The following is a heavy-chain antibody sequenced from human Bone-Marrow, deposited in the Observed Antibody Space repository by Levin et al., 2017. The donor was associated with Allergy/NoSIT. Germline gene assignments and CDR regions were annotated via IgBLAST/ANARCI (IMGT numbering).Heavy chain of an antibody. Sequence: GGSLRLSCTASGFTFSNDWMSWVRQAPGKGREGVDRIFTKTEGETTHYAAPAEGRFSISRDDSKNTLYLPMTNLEADDTAVYFCATYYCRTRSPTCNGALSTYGVLSTDSWGQGPLVTVSS. V-gene: IGHV3-15*01. CDR1: GFTFSNDW. J-gene: IGHJ4*02. D-gene: IGHD3-3*01. CDR3: ATYYCRTRSPTCNGALSTYGVLSTDS. CDR2: IFTKTEGETT.